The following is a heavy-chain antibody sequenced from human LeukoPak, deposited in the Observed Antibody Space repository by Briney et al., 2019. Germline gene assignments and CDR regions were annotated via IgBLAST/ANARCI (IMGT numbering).Heavy chain of an antibody. J-gene: IGHJ6*02. CDR1: GFTFSSYA. D-gene: IGHD6-13*01. V-gene: IGHV3-30-3*01. CDR3: ARENQSIAAGYYYYGMDV. Sequence: GRSLRLSCAASGFTFSSYAMHWVRQAPGKGLEWVAVISYDGSNKYYADSVKGRFTISRDNSKTTLYLQMNSLRAEDTAVYYCARENQSIAAGYYYYGMDVWGQGTTVTVSS. CDR2: ISYDGSNK.